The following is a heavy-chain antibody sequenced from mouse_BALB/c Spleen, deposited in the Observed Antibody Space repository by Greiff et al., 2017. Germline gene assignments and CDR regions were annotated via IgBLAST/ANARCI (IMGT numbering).Heavy chain of an antibody. J-gene: IGHJ3*01. V-gene: IGHV14-1*02. CDR1: GFNIKDYY. Sequence: EVQVVESGAELVRPGALVKLSCKASGFNIKDYYMHWVKQRPEQGLEWIGWIDPENGNTIYDPKFQGKASITADTSSNTAYLQLSSLTSEDTAVYYCAPNWDGSWFAYWGQGTLVTVSA. CDR3: APNWDGSWFAY. CDR2: IDPENGNT. D-gene: IGHD4-1*01.